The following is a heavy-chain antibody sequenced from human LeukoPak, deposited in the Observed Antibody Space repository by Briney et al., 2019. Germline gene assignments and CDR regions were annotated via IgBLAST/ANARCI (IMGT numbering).Heavy chain of an antibody. CDR1: GFVFNSYE. D-gene: IGHD5-24*01. CDR2: ITGRGNTI. CDR3: ARSLGPTKPLDF. V-gene: IGHV3-48*03. J-gene: IGHJ4*02. Sequence: PGGSLRLSCVAPGFVFNSYEMSWVRQAPGKGLEWLSYITGRGNTIYYADSVRGRFTISRDNAKLSLYLQMNTLRAEDTAIYYCARSLGPTKPLDFWGKGTPVTVSS.